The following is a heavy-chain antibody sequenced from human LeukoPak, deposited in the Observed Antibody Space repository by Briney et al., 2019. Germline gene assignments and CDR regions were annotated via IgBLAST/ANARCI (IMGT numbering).Heavy chain of an antibody. V-gene: IGHV3-53*01. CDR3: AREPTYRSSLDF. Sequence: PGGSLRPSCAASGFSVSSNYMSWVRQAPGKGLEYISVTYSSGTTFYADSVRDRFTISRDNSRNTLYLQMNSLSPEDTAVYYCAREPTYRSSLDFWGQGTLVTVSS. CDR2: TYSSGTT. CDR1: GFSVSSNY. D-gene: IGHD6-6*01. J-gene: IGHJ4*02.